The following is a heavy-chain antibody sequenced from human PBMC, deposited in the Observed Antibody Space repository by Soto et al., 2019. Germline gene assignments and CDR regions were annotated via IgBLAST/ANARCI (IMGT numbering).Heavy chain of an antibody. V-gene: IGHV1-18*01. J-gene: IGHJ4*02. D-gene: IGHD3-16*01. CDR3: ARDRGRWLQARAIDY. CDR2: ISAYNGNT. Sequence: QVQLVQSGAEVKKPGASVKVSCKASGYTFTSYGISWVRQAPGQGLEWMGWISAYNGNTNYAQKRQGRVTMPADTPTSTAYMELRSLRSDDTAVYYCARDRGRWLQARAIDYWGQGTLVTVSS. CDR1: GYTFTSYG.